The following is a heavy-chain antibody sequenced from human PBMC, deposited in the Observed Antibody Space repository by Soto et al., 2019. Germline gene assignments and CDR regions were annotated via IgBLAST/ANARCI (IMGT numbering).Heavy chain of an antibody. CDR1: GGSISSGGYY. CDR3: ARTLKSDFWSGFAEKVFDY. D-gene: IGHD3-3*01. Sequence: TLSLTCTVSGGSISSGGYYWSWIRQHPGKGLEWIGYIYYSGSTYYNPSLKSRVTISVDTSKNQFSLKLSSVTAADTAVYYCARTLKSDFWSGFAEKVFDYWGQGTLVTVSS. CDR2: IYYSGST. J-gene: IGHJ4*02. V-gene: IGHV4-31*03.